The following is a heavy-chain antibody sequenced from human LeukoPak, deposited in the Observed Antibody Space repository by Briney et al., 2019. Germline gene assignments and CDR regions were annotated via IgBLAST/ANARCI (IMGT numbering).Heavy chain of an antibody. J-gene: IGHJ3*02. Sequence: SETLSLTCTVSGGSISSYYWSWIRQPPGKGLEWIGYIYYSGSTNYNPSLKSRVTISVDTSKNQFSLKLSSVTAADTAVYYCARSLYGDYGDAFDIWGQGTMVTVSS. CDR3: ARSLYGDYGDAFDI. CDR2: IYYSGST. CDR1: GGSISSYY. V-gene: IGHV4-59*08. D-gene: IGHD4-17*01.